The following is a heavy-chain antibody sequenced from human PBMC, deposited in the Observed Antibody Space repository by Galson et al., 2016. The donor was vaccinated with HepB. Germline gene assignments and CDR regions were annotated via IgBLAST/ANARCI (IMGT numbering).Heavy chain of an antibody. Sequence: SLRLPCAASGFTFSSSAMNWVRQAPGKGLEWLSHISGGSSTIYYADSVKGRFTVSRDNAKNSLYLQMNSLRDDDTAVYYCAKPFLSSGLYYFDYWGRGTLVTVSS. J-gene: IGHJ4*02. V-gene: IGHV3-48*02. D-gene: IGHD6-19*01. CDR3: AKPFLSSGLYYFDY. CDR1: GFTFSSSA. CDR2: ISGGSSTI.